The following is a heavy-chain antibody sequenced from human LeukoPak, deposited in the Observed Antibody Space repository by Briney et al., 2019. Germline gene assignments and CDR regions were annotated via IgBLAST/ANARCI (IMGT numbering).Heavy chain of an antibody. V-gene: IGHV3-7*03. CDR3: ARDGVLHSSTGAFDM. Sequence: GGSLRLSCAASGFTFSSYSMSWVRQAPGKGLEWVANIKQDGSEKYYVDSVKGRFTISRDNAKNSLYLQMNSLRAEDTAVYFCARDGVLHSSTGAFDMWGEETMVTVSS. D-gene: IGHD2/OR15-2a*01. CDR2: IKQDGSEK. CDR1: GFTFSSYS. J-gene: IGHJ3*02.